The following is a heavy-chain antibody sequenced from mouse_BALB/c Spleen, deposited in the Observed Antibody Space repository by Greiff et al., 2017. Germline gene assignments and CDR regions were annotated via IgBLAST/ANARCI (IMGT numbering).Heavy chain of an antibody. CDR1: GYNFTSYW. D-gene: IGHD2-3*01. CDR2: IYPGSGST. V-gene: IGHV1-55*01. CDR3: ARWGLLSYAMDY. Sequence: QVQLQQPGAELVKPGPSVKLSCKASGYNFTSYWINWVKLRPGQGLEWIGEIYPGSGSTNYNEKFKSKATLTVDTSSSTAYMQLSSLASEDSALYYCARWGLLSYAMDYWGQGTSVTVSS. J-gene: IGHJ4*01.